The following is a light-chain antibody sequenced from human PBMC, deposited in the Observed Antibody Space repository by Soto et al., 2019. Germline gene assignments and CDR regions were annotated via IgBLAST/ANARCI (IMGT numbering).Light chain of an antibody. CDR2: GAS. CDR1: HSVGSN. J-gene: IGKJ1*01. CDR3: QQYGSSMWT. V-gene: IGKV3-20*01. Sequence: VMTQSPTTLSVSPGETATLSCRASHSVGSNLAWYQQTPGQAPRLXIYGASSRATGIPDRFSGSGSGTEFTLTISRLEPEDFAVDYCQQYGSSMWTFGQGTKVDIK.